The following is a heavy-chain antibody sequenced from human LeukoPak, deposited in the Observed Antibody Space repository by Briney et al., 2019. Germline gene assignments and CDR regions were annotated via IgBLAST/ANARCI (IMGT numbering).Heavy chain of an antibody. D-gene: IGHD6-6*01. Sequence: SETLSLTCAVYGESFSGHFWTWVRQPPGKGLEWIGEINYSGTTNYNPSLKSRVIISLDTSKNQFSLKLSSVTAADTAVYYCTRAVTARPLDYWGQGTLVTVSS. CDR1: GESFSGHF. J-gene: IGHJ4*02. CDR2: INYSGTT. V-gene: IGHV4-34*01. CDR3: TRAVTARPLDY.